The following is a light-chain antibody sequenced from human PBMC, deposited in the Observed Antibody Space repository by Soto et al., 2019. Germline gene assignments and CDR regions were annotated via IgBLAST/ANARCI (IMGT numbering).Light chain of an antibody. CDR3: QQSYSTPWT. V-gene: IGKV1-12*01. CDR1: QGISSW. CDR2: AAS. Sequence: DIQMTHSPASFSSSVCESFTHTCRASQGISSWLAWYRQKQGKAPKLLIDAASSLQSGVPSRFSGSGSGTDFTLTISSLQPEDFATYYCQQSYSTPWTFGQGTKVDIK. J-gene: IGKJ1*01.